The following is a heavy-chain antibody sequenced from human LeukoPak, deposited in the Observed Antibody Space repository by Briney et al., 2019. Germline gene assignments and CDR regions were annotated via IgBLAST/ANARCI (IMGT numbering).Heavy chain of an antibody. CDR3: AKGAHYHDSSEGFDY. CDR2: INPNSGGT. D-gene: IGHD3-22*01. J-gene: IGHJ4*02. CDR1: GYTFTGYY. Sequence: ASVKVSCKASGYTFTGYYMHWVRQAPGQGLEWMGWINPNSGGTNYAQKFQGRVTMTRDTSISTAYMELSRLRSDDTAVYYCAKGAHYHDSSEGFDYWGQGTLISVSS. V-gene: IGHV1-2*02.